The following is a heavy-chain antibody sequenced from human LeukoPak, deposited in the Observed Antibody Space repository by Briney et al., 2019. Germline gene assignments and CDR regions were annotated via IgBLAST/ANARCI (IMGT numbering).Heavy chain of an antibody. Sequence: SETLSLTCTVSGGSISSYYWSWIRQPPGKGLEWIGYIYYSGSTNYNPSLKSRVTISVDTSKNQFSLKLSSVTAADTAVYYCARHGATVPFDYWGQGTLATVSS. V-gene: IGHV4-59*08. J-gene: IGHJ4*02. CDR3: ARHGATVPFDY. D-gene: IGHD1-26*01. CDR2: IYYSGST. CDR1: GGSISSYY.